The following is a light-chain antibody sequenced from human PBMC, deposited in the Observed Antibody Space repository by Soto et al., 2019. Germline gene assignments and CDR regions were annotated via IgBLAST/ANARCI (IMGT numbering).Light chain of an antibody. CDR3: QQYYNSIT. CDR2: WAS. CDR1: QTILYFSNNKNF. Sequence: DIVMTHSPDSLAVSLGERATINCKSSQTILYFSNNKNFLAWYQQKAGQPPKXLITWASTRESGVPDRFSGSGSGTDFTLTISSMTAEDLAVYYCQQYYNSITFGQGTRLEIK. J-gene: IGKJ5*01. V-gene: IGKV4-1*01.